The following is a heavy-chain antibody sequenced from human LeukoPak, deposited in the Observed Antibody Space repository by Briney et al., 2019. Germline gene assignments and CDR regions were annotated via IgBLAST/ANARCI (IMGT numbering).Heavy chain of an antibody. J-gene: IGHJ4*02. V-gene: IGHV1-69*04. CDR1: GGTFSSYA. D-gene: IGHD1-26*01. CDR2: IIPILGIA. CDR3: AREGVGASNSFDY. Sequence: ASVKVSCKAPGGTFSSYAISWVRQAPGQGLEWMGRIIPILGIANYAQKFQGRVTITADKSTSTAYMELSSLRSEDTAVYYCAREGVGASNSFDYWGQGTLVTVSS.